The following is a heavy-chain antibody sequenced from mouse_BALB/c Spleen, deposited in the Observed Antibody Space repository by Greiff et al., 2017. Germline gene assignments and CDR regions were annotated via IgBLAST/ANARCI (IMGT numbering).Heavy chain of an antibody. CDR1: GFAFSSYD. Sequence: EVQVVESGGGLVKPGGSLKLSCAASGFAFSSYDMSWVRQTPEKRLEWVAYISSGGGSTYYPDTVKGRFTISRDNAKNTLYLQMSSLKSEDTAMYYCARHPYDFSWFAYWGQGTLVTVSA. CDR3: ARHPYDFSWFAY. V-gene: IGHV5-12-1*01. D-gene: IGHD2-4*01. J-gene: IGHJ3*01. CDR2: ISSGGGST.